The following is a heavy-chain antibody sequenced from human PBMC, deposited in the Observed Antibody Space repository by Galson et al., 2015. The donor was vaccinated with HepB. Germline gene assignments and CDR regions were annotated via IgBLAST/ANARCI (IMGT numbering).Heavy chain of an antibody. CDR2: ISGSGGETT. J-gene: IGHJ4*02. CDR3: AKIGYPVSSPLKVASGSLSYFDY. CDR1: GFIFSSYA. V-gene: IGHV3-23*01. Sequence: SLRLSCAASGFIFSSYAMTWVRQAPGKGLEWVSTISGSGGETTYYTDSVKGRFTISRDNSKNTLYLQLNRLRAEDTAVYYCAKIGYPVSSPLKVASGSLSYFDYWGQGTRVTASS. D-gene: IGHD3-10*01.